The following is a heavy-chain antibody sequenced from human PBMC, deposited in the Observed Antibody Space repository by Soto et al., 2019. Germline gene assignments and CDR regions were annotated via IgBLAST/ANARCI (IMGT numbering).Heavy chain of an antibody. J-gene: IGHJ6*03. Sequence: GGSLRLSCAASGFTFSSYGMHWVRQAPGKGLEWVAVISYDGSNKYYADSVKGRFTISRDNSKNTLYLQMNSLRAEDTAVYYCAKDKPRIAARRGYYYYYMDVWGKGTTVTVSS. CDR1: GFTFSSYG. D-gene: IGHD6-6*01. V-gene: IGHV3-30*18. CDR2: ISYDGSNK. CDR3: AKDKPRIAARRGYYYYYMDV.